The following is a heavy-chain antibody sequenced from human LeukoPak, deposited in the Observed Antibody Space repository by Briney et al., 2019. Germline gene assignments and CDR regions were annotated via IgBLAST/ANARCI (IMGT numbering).Heavy chain of an antibody. CDR2: IRYDGTKT. D-gene: IGHD2-2*01. V-gene: IGHV3-30*02. Sequence: GGSLRLSCIGSTFTFSDYGMHWVRQAPGKGLEWVAFIRYDGTKTYYADSAKGRFTISRDNSKNALYLQMNSLRAEDTALYYCAKDIDDVVVPAARNYYGMDVWGQGTTVTVSS. CDR1: TFTFSDYG. CDR3: AKDIDDVVVPAARNYYGMDV. J-gene: IGHJ6*02.